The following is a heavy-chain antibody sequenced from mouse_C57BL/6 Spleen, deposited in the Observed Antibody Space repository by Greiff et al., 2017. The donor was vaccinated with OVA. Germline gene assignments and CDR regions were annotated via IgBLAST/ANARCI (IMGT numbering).Heavy chain of an antibody. CDR2: ISSGGDYI. D-gene: IGHD4-1*01. Sequence: EVMLVESGEGLVKPGGSLKLSCAASGFTFSSYAMSWVRQTPEKRLEWVAYISSGGDYIYYADTVEGRFTISRDNARNTLYLQMSSLKSEDTAMYYCTRERGELLYWYFDVWGTGTTVTVSS. V-gene: IGHV5-9-1*02. J-gene: IGHJ1*03. CDR3: TRERGELLYWYFDV. CDR1: GFTFSSYA.